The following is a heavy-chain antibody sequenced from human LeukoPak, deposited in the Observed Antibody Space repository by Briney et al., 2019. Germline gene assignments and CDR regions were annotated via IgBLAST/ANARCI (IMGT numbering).Heavy chain of an antibody. D-gene: IGHD6-13*01. CDR2: IYYSGST. V-gene: IGHV4-39*07. J-gene: IGHJ5*02. Sequence: SETLSLTCTVSGGSISSSSYYWGWIRQPPGKGLEWIGSIYYSGSTYYNPSLKSRVTISVDTSKNQFSLKLSSVTAADTAVYYCAREKRALAAAAGVFVRNNWFDPWGQGTLVTVSS. CDR1: GGSISSSSYY. CDR3: AREKRALAAAAGVFVRNNWFDP.